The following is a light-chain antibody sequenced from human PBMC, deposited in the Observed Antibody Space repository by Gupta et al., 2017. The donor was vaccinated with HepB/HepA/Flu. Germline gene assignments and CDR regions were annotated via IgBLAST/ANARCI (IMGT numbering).Light chain of an antibody. V-gene: IGKV3-20*01. CDR3: QQYGRT. CDR2: GAS. J-gene: IGKJ3*01. CDR1: QSVSSSY. Sequence: DIVLTQSPGTLSLSPGERATLSCRASQSVSSSYLAWYQQKPGQAPRLLIYGASSRATGIPDRFSGSGSGTDFTLTISRLEPEDFAVYYCQQYGRTFGPGTKVEIK.